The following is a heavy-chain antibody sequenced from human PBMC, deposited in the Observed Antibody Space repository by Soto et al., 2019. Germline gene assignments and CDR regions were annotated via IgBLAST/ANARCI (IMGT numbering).Heavy chain of an antibody. CDR2: ITNRGTHT. CDR1: DFSFSSYT. Sequence: TGGSLRLSCTSSDFSFSSYTMNGVLQSPGKGLQWLASITNRGTHTYSGDSVKGRFTISRDNDKNSLYLQMTNLRAEDTATYYCARAHEVAWFDSWGLGTLVTVSS. V-gene: IGHV3-21*06. CDR3: ARAHEVAWFDS. J-gene: IGHJ5*01. D-gene: IGHD2-15*01.